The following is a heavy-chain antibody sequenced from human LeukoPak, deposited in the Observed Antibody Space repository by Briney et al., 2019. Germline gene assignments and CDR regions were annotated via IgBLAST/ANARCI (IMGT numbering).Heavy chain of an antibody. CDR3: ASYGSGNYYDLDY. V-gene: IGHV4-34*01. D-gene: IGHD3-10*01. J-gene: IGHJ4*02. Sequence: SETLSLTCVVHGGSFSGYYWSWIRQPPGKGLEWIGEINHSGSTNYNPSLESRVTISVDTSKNQFSLKLNSVTAADTAVYYCASYGSGNYYDLDYWGQGTLVTVSS. CDR1: GGSFSGYY. CDR2: INHSGST.